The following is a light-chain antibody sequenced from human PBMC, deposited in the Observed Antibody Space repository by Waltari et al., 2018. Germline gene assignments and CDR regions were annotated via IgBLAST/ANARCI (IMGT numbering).Light chain of an antibody. CDR3: QQLNNHPPLT. J-gene: IGKJ4*01. CDR2: AAS. Sequence: DIQLTQSPSFLSASVGDRVTITCRASHDISSSLAWYQQKPGKAPNLLIYAASTLQSGVPSRFSGSGSGTEFALTISSLQPEDFATYFCQQLNNHPPLTFGGGTKVEIK. V-gene: IGKV1-9*01. CDR1: HDISSS.